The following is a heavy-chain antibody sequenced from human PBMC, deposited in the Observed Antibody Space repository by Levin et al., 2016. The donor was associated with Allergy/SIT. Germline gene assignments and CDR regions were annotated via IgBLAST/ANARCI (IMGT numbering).Heavy chain of an antibody. CDR3: ARGRNVYCSEAETCYYHDMDV. V-gene: IGHV4-34*01. J-gene: IGHJ6*02. Sequence: SETLSLTCAVYGGSFSGYHWSWIRQPPGKGLEWIGEINHSRSTNYNPSLKSRVTMSVDTSKYQFSLSLSSVTAADTAVYYCARGRNVYCSEAETCYYHDMDVWGQGTTVTVSS. D-gene: IGHD2-15*01. CDR2: INHSRST. CDR1: GGSFSGYH.